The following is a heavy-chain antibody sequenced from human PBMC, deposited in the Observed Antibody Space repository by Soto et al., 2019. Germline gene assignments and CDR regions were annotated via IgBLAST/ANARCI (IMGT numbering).Heavy chain of an antibody. V-gene: IGHV3-33*01. J-gene: IGHJ6*02. CDR2: IWYDGSNK. Sequence: QVQLVESGGGVVQPGRSLRLSCAASGFTFSSYGMHWVRQAPGKGLEWVAVIWYDGSNKYYADSVKGRFTISRDNSKNTLYRQMNSLRAEDTAVYYCARGTDYYYGMDVWGQGTTVTVSS. CDR3: ARGTDYYYGMDV. CDR1: GFTFSSYG.